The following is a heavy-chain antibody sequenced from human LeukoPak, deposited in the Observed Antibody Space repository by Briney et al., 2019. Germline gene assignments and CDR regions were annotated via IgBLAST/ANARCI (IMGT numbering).Heavy chain of an antibody. CDR1: GITFSSYE. Sequence: GGSLRLSCAASGITFSSYEMNWVRQAPGKGLEWVSYISSSGSTIYYADSVKGRFTISRDNAKNSLYLQMNSLRAEDTALYYCARDLTTVGYFDYWGQGTLVTVSS. D-gene: IGHD4-17*01. V-gene: IGHV3-48*03. CDR3: ARDLTTVGYFDY. J-gene: IGHJ4*02. CDR2: ISSSGSTI.